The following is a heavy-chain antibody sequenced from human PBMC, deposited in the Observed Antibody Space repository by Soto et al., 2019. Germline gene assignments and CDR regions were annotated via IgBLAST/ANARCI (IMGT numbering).Heavy chain of an antibody. CDR1: GFTFTSSA. D-gene: IGHD3-3*01. J-gene: IGHJ5*01. CDR3: AASTTIFGVVVYNWFDP. CDR2: IVVGSGNT. Sequence: SSVKVSCKASGFTFTSSAVQWVRQARGQRLEWIGWIVVGSGNTNYAQKFQERVTITRDMSTSTAYMELSSLRSEDTAVYYCAASTTIFGVVVYNWFDPWGQGTTVTVSS. V-gene: IGHV1-58*01.